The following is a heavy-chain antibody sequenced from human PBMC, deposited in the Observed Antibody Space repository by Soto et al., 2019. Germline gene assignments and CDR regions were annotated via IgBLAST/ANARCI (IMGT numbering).Heavy chain of an antibody. CDR2: IDTCASDT. CDR3: TKRGATWGPLED. Sequence: EVEILESGGGLVQPGGSLRLSCTVSGFTFSNYAFTWARQAPGKGLEWVSTIDTCASDTQYAETVKGRITTFRDNSRNTLLLPMNSLRADDTAVYYCTKRGATWGPLEDWGQGTLVTVSS. V-gene: IGHV3-23*05. J-gene: IGHJ4*02. CDR1: GFTFSNYA. D-gene: IGHD7-27*01.